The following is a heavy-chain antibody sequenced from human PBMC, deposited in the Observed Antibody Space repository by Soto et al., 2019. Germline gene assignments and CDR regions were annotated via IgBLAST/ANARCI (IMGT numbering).Heavy chain of an antibody. CDR3: AKGGAHDSGAYALRHGMDV. Sequence: PGGSLRLSCAASGFTFSSYAMSWVRQAPGKGLEWVSAISGSGGSTYYADSVKGRFTISRDNSKNTLYLQMNSLRAEDTAVYYCAKGGAHDSGAYALRHGMDVWGQGTTVTVSS. J-gene: IGHJ6*02. D-gene: IGHD4-17*01. CDR1: GFTFSSYA. V-gene: IGHV3-23*01. CDR2: ISGSGGST.